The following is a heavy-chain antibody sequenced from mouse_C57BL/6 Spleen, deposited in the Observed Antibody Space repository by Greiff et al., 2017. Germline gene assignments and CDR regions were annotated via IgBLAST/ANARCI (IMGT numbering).Heavy chain of an antibody. CDR2: IHPSDSDT. Sequence: QVQLKQPGAELVKPGASVKVSCKASGYTFTSYWMHWVKQRPGQGLEWIGRIHPSDSDTNYNQKFKGKATLTVDKSSSTAYMQLSSLTSEDSAVYYCAIYYYGYDWFAYWGQGTLVTVST. D-gene: IGHD2-2*01. J-gene: IGHJ3*01. V-gene: IGHV1-74*01. CDR3: AIYYYGYDWFAY. CDR1: GYTFTSYW.